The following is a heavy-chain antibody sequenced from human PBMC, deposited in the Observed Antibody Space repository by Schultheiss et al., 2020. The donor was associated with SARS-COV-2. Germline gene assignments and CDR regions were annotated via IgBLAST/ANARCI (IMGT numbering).Heavy chain of an antibody. J-gene: IGHJ6*02. V-gene: IGHV1-2*02. CDR2: ISASGGDT. CDR1: GYTFTSYD. D-gene: IGHD3-3*01. Sequence: ASVKVSCKASGYTFTSYDINWVRQATGQGLEWMGWISASGGDTNDAQKFQGRVTMTRDTSISTAYMELSSLRSEDTAVYYCAAPGLDIEDTIFGVGGVWGQGTTVTVSS. CDR3: AAPGLDIEDTIFGVGGV.